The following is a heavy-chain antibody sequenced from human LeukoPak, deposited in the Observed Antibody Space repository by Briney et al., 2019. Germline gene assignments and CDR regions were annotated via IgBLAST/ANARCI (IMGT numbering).Heavy chain of an antibody. CDR1: GYTFTDYY. Sequence: ASVEVSCKASGYTFTDYYMHWVRQAPGQGLEWMGWINPNSGGTNYAQKFQGRVAMTRDTSISTAYMELSRLTSDDTAVYYCARADFGTGIPSAGRIDYWGQGTLVTVSS. D-gene: IGHD6-13*01. V-gene: IGHV1-2*02. J-gene: IGHJ4*02. CDR2: INPNSGGT. CDR3: ARADFGTGIPSAGRIDY.